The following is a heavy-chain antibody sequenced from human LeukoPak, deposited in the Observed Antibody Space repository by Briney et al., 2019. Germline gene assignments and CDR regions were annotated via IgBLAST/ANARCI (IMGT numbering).Heavy chain of an antibody. CDR1: GFTFDDYA. Sequence: PGRSLRLSCAASGFTFDDYAMHWVRQAPGKGLEWVSGISWNSGSISYADSVKGRFTISRDNAKNSLYLQMNSLRAEDMALYYCAKDRRSGYSSSWYYFDYWGQGTLVTVSS. CDR3: AKDRRSGYSSSWYYFDY. D-gene: IGHD6-13*01. CDR2: ISWNSGSI. J-gene: IGHJ4*02. V-gene: IGHV3-9*03.